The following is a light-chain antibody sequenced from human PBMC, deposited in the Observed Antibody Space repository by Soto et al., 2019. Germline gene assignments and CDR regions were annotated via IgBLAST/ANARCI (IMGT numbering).Light chain of an antibody. V-gene: IGLV2-14*01. CDR3: SPYTSSSTLYV. CDR1: SSDIGGYNY. CDR2: EVS. J-gene: IGLJ1*01. Sequence: QSVLTQPASVSGSPGQSITISCAGTSSDIGGYNYASWYQQHPGKAPKVMIYEVSNRPSGVSNRFSGSKSGNTASLTISGLQAEDEADYYCSPYTSSSTLYVFGSGTKVTVL.